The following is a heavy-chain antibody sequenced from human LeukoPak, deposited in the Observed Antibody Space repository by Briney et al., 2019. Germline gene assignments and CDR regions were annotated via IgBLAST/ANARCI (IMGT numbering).Heavy chain of an antibody. CDR1: GYSISSGYY. J-gene: IGHJ4*02. CDR2: IYHSGST. CDR3: ARRNYGGGFDY. D-gene: IGHD1-7*01. V-gene: IGHV4-38-2*01. Sequence: SETLSLTCAVSGYSISSGYYWGWSRPPPGKGLEWIGSIYHSGSTYYNPSLKSRVTISVDTSKNQFSLKLSSVTAADTAVYYCARRNYGGGFDYWGQGTLVTVSS.